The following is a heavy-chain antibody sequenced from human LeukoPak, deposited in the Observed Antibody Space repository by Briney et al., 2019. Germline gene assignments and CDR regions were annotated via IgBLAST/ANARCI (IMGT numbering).Heavy chain of an antibody. J-gene: IGHJ4*02. D-gene: IGHD5-12*01. CDR2: ISAYNGNT. Sequence: ASVKVSCKASGYTFTSYGISWVRQAPGQGLEWMGWISAYNGNTNYAQKLQGRVTMTTDTSTSTAYMELRSLRSDDTAVYYCARPYSGYDYDASFDYWGQGTLVTASS. CDR3: ARPYSGYDYDASFDY. CDR1: GYTFTSYG. V-gene: IGHV1-18*01.